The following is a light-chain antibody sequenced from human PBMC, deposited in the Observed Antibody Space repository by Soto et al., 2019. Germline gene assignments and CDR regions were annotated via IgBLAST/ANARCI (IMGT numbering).Light chain of an antibody. Sequence: QSALTQPASVSGSPGQSITISCTGTSSDVGGYNYVSWYQQHPGKAPKLMIYEVSNRPSGVSHRFSGSKSGNTASLTISGLQAEDEDDYYCSSYTNSSTRVFGTGTKLTVL. CDR3: SSYTNSSTRV. V-gene: IGLV2-14*01. J-gene: IGLJ1*01. CDR2: EVS. CDR1: SSDVGGYNY.